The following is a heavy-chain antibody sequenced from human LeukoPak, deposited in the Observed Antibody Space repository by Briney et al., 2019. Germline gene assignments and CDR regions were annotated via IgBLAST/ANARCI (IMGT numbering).Heavy chain of an antibody. CDR1: GASISPHN. Sequence: PSETLSLTCAVSGASISPHNWSWFRQPAGKGLEWIGRISANGNTNFNPSLKSRVTMSVDTSKNQFSLKLTSVTAAETAMYYCAGDWGYYSFDPWGQGTQVTGSS. CDR3: AGDWGYYSFDP. CDR2: ISANGNT. J-gene: IGHJ5*02. D-gene: IGHD3-3*01. V-gene: IGHV4-4*07.